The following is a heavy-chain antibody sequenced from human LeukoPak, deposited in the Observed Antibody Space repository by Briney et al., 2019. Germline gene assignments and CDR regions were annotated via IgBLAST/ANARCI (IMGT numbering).Heavy chain of an antibody. J-gene: IGHJ4*02. V-gene: IGHV1-24*01. Sequence: ASVKVSCKVSGYTLTELSMHWVRQAPGKGLEWMGGFDPEDGETIYAQKFQGRVTMTEDTSTDTAYMELSSLRSEDTAVYYCATALRWPTVTTEDDYWGQGTLVTVSS. D-gene: IGHD4-17*01. CDR3: ATALRWPTVTTEDDY. CDR2: FDPEDGET. CDR1: GYTLTELS.